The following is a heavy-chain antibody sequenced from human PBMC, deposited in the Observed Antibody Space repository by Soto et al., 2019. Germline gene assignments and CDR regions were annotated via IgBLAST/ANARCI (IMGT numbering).Heavy chain of an antibody. CDR2: ISAYNGNT. V-gene: IGHV1-18*01. CDR1: GYTFTSYG. D-gene: IGHD5-12*01. J-gene: IGHJ4*02. CDR3: ARVPSIVATISYFDY. Sequence: ASVKVSCKASGYTFTSYGISWVRQAPGQGLEWMGWISAYNGNTNYAQKLQGRVTMTTDTSTSTAYMELRSLRSDDTAVYYCARVPSIVATISYFDYWGQGTLVTVSS.